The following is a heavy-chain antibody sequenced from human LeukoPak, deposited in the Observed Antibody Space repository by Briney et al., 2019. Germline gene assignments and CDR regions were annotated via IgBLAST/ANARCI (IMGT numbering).Heavy chain of an antibody. CDR3: ARRDWGETVTTFDY. CDR1: GYTFTGYY. D-gene: IGHD4-11*01. CDR2: INPNSGGT. V-gene: IGHV1-2*02. Sequence: GASVKLSCKAFGYTFTGYYMHWVRQAPGQGLEWMGWINPNSGGTNYAQKFQGRVTMTRDTSISTAYMELSRLRSDDTAVYYCARRDWGETVTTFDYWGQGTLVTVSS. J-gene: IGHJ4*02.